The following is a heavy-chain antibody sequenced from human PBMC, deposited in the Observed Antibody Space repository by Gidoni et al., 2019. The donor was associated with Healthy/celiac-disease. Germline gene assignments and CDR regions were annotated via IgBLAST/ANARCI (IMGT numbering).Heavy chain of an antibody. CDR2: IWYDGSNK. CDR1: GFTFSSYG. CDR3: ARDLRGGVVIRLYYYGMDV. J-gene: IGHJ6*02. Sequence: QVQLVESGGGVVQPGRSLRLSCAASGFTFSSYGMHWVRQAPGKGLEWVAVIWYDGSNKYYADSVKGRFTISRDNSKNTLYLQMNSLRAEDTAVYYCARDLRGGVVIRLYYYGMDVWGQGTTVTVSS. V-gene: IGHV3-33*01. D-gene: IGHD3-3*01.